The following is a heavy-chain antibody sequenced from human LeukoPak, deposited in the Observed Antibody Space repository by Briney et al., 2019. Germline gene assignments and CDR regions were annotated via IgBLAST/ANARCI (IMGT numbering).Heavy chain of an antibody. CDR3: ATNPPATVSTIADPS. CDR1: GGSFSGHY. Sequence: SETPSLTCAVYGGSFSGHYWSWIRQPPGKGLEWIGEVDYSGNTNYNPSLKSRVTISIDTTKKQLSLKLTSVTAADTAVYYCATNPPATVSTIADPSWGQGTLVTVSS. V-gene: IGHV4-34*01. D-gene: IGHD5/OR15-5a*01. J-gene: IGHJ4*02. CDR2: VDYSGNT.